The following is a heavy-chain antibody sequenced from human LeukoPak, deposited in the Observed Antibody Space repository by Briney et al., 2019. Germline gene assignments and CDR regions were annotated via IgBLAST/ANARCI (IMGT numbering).Heavy chain of an antibody. CDR2: ISVSGGII. CDR3: AREASYSSSWATFDN. J-gene: IGHJ4*02. CDR1: GFTFSDYW. V-gene: IGHV3-48*01. Sequence: GGSLRLSCAASGFTFSDYWLHWVRQAPGKGLEWISYISVSGGIIYYAASVRGRFTISRDNAKNSLFLQMNSLTVEDTAVYYCAREASYSSSWATFDNWGQGTLVTV. D-gene: IGHD6-13*01.